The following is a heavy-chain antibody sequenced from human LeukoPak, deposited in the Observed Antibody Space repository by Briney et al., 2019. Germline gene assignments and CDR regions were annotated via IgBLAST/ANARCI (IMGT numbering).Heavy chain of an antibody. J-gene: IGHJ5*02. CDR3: ARERASTTRWFDP. V-gene: IGHV4-34*01. CDR1: GGSFSGYY. CDR2: INHSGST. Sequence: KTSETLSLTCAVYGGSFSGYYWSWIRQPPGKGLEWIGEINHSGSTNYNPSLKSRVTMSVDTSKNQFSLKLSSVTAADTAVYYCARERASTTRWFDPWGQGTLVTVSS. D-gene: IGHD4-11*01.